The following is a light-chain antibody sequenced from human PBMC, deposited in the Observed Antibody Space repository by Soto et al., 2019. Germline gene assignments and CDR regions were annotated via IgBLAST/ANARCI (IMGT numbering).Light chain of an antibody. Sequence: QSVLTQPPSASGSPGQSVTISCTGTSRDVGGHNYVSWYQQHPGKAPKFMIYEVTKRPSGVPDRFSGSKSGNTASLTVSGLQAEDEADYYCSSYAGGGYVFGTGTNVTVL. J-gene: IGLJ1*01. CDR1: SRDVGGHNY. V-gene: IGLV2-8*01. CDR2: EVT. CDR3: SSYAGGGYV.